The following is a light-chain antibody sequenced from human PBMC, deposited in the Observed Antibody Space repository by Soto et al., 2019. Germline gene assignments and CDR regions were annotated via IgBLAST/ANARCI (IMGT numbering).Light chain of an antibody. CDR3: CSFKSITTYV. Sequence: QSALTQPASVSGSLGQSITISCTGTSSDVGAYNYVSWYQQQPGKAPKLMISEVSNRPSGVSNRFSGSKSGNTASLIISGLQAEDEPDPYRCSFKSITTYVFGTRTKVTV. CDR1: SSDVGAYNY. J-gene: IGLJ1*01. CDR2: EVS. V-gene: IGLV2-14*01.